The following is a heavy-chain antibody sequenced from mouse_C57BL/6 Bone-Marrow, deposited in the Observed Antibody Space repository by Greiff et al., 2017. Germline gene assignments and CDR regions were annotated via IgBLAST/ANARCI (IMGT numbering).Heavy chain of an antibody. V-gene: IGHV1-81*01. CDR1: GYTFTSYG. CDR3: ATTVVASHWYFDV. CDR2: IYPRSGNT. Sequence: QVQLQQSGAELARPGASVKLSCKASGYTFTSYGISWVKQSTGQGLEWIGEIYPRSGNTYYNEKFKGKATLTADKSSSTAYMELRSLTSEDSAVYFWATTVVASHWYFDVWGTGTTVTVSS. J-gene: IGHJ1*03. D-gene: IGHD1-1*01.